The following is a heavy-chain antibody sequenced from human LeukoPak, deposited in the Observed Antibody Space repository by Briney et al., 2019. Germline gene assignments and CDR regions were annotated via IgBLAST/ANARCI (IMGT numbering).Heavy chain of an antibody. CDR3: ARGAPAGVVAAPKAGENYYFYYGMDV. D-gene: IGHD2-15*01. V-gene: IGHV1-2*02. CDR2: INPNSGGT. Sequence: ASVKVSCKASGYTFTGYYMHWVRQAPGQGLEWMGWINPNSGGTNYAQKFQGRVTMTRDTSISTAYMELSRLRSDDTAVYFCARGAPAGVVAAPKAGENYYFYYGMDVWGQGTTVTVSS. CDR1: GYTFTGYY. J-gene: IGHJ6*02.